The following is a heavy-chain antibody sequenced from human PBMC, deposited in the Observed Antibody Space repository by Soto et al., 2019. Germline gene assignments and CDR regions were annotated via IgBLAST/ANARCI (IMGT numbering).Heavy chain of an antibody. J-gene: IGHJ4*02. D-gene: IGHD5-12*01. CDR3: ARGMVATX. CDR1: GFTFSSYS. V-gene: IGHV3-21*01. Sequence: GGSLRLSCAASGFTFSSYSMNWVRQAPGKGLEWVSSISSSSSYIYYAESVKGRFTISRDNAKNSLYLQMNSLRAEDTAVYYCARGMVATXWGQGTLVTVSX. CDR2: ISSSSSYI.